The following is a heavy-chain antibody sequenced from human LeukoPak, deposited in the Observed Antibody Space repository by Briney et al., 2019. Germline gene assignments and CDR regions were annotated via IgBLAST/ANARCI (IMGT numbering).Heavy chain of an antibody. CDR3: AMAYNYGMDI. Sequence: GGSLRLSCAASGFTFSSYWMHWVRQAPGKGLEWVANINHDGSEKYYVDPVKGRFTISRDNAQKSLYLQMNTLRAEDTAVYYCAMAYNYGMDIWGQGTAVTVS. J-gene: IGHJ6*02. CDR2: INHDGSEK. CDR1: GFTFSSYW. V-gene: IGHV3-7*03.